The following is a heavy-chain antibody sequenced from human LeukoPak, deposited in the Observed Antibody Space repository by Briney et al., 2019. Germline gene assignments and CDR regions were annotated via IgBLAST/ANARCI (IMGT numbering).Heavy chain of an antibody. J-gene: IGHJ3*02. Sequence: SETLSLTCTVSGGSISTYYWTWIRQPPGKGLEWIGEIFHSGNTNYNPSLKSRVTVSIDKSKTRFSLRVTSLTAADTAIYYCARAVGAWAAFDIWGQGTMVTVSS. CDR1: GGSISTYY. CDR2: IFHSGNT. CDR3: ARAVGAWAAFDI. D-gene: IGHD1-26*01. V-gene: IGHV4-59*12.